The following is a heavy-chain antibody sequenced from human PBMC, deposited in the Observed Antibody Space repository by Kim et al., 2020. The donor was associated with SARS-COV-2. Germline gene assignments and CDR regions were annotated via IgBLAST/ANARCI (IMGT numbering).Heavy chain of an antibody. CDR3: ARERPRDY. Sequence: RVSTNYNPSRQSRVTISVDTSKNQFSLKLSYVAAADTAVYYWARERPRDYWGQGTLVTVSS. V-gene: IGHV4-34*01. CDR2: RVST. J-gene: IGHJ4*02.